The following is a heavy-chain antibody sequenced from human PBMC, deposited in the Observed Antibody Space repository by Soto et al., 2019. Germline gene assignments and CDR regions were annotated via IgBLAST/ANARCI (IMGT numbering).Heavy chain of an antibody. D-gene: IGHD3-22*01. J-gene: IGHJ4*02. CDR1: GASVTSDDYY. CDR2: IYHSGST. CDR3: ARDPIFYYASSGYGGSYFDY. Sequence: SETLSLTCAVSGASVTSDDYYWSWIRQPPGRGLEWIGYIYHSGSTYYNPSLKSRVSISIDTSQNQFSLKLTSLTAADTAVYYCARDPIFYYASSGYGGSYFDYWGQGSRVTVSS. V-gene: IGHV4-30-4*01.